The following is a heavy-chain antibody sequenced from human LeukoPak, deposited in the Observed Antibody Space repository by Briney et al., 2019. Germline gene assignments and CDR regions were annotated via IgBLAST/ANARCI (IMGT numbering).Heavy chain of an antibody. D-gene: IGHD2-2*01. CDR2: IRYDGSNK. V-gene: IGHV3-30*02. J-gene: IGHJ6*02. CDR1: GFTFSSYG. Sequence: GGSLRLSCAASGFTFSSYGMHWVRQAPGKGLEWVAFIRYDGSNKYYADSVKGRFTISRDNSKNTLYLQMNSLRAEDTAVYYCASRDIVVRYYYGMDVWGQGTTVTVSS. CDR3: ASRDIVVRYYYGMDV.